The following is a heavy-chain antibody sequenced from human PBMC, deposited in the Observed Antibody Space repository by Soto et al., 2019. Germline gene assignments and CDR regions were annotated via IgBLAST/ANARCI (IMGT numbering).Heavy chain of an antibody. CDR1: GGSISSGGYY. J-gene: IGHJ6*02. D-gene: IGHD4-4*01. Sequence: PSETLSLTCTVSGGSISSGGYYWSWIHQHPGKGLEWIGYIYYSGSTYYNPSLKSRVTISVDTSKNQFSLKLSSVTAADTAVYYCATGMTTVTTPWRNYGMDVWGQGTTVT. CDR3: ATGMTTVTTPWRNYGMDV. V-gene: IGHV4-31*02. CDR2: IYYSGST.